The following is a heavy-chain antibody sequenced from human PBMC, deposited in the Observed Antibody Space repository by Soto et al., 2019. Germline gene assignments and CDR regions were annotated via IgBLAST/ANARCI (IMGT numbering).Heavy chain of an antibody. J-gene: IGHJ6*02. CDR1: GFTFSNYA. CDR2: TSYDGSNK. V-gene: IGHV3-30-3*01. CDR3: ARDSYGMDV. Sequence: QVQLVESGGGVVQPGRSLRLSCAASGFTFSNYAMHWVRQAPGKGLEWVAVTSYDGSNKYYADSVKGRFTISRDNSRNTLYLQMNSLSAEDTAVYYCARDSYGMDVWGQGTTVTVSS.